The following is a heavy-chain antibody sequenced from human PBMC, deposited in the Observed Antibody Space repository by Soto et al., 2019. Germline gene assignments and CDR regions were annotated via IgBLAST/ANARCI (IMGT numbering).Heavy chain of an antibody. D-gene: IGHD3-22*01. CDR2: IIPSGGST. V-gene: IGHV1-46*01. CDR3: ARSPYSSGYYYAIDY. Sequence: ASVKVSCKASGYTLIMYYIHWMRQAPGQGLVWMGLIIPSGGSTTYAQKFQGRVTMTRDTSTSTVYMDLSSLRSEDTAVYYCARSPYSSGYYYAIDYWGQGTQVTVSS. CDR1: GYTLIMYY. J-gene: IGHJ4*02.